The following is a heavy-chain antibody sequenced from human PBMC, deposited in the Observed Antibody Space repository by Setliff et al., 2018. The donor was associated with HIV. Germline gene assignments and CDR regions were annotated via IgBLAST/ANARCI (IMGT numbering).Heavy chain of an antibody. V-gene: IGHV1-69*13. D-gene: IGHD3-22*01. Sequence: SVKVSCKTFGYRFTDFYVNWVRQAPGQGLEWMGGIIPIFGTANYAQKFQGRVTITADESTSTAYMERGSLRSEDTAVYYCASATMIVAVITEYYFDYWGQGTLVTVSS. J-gene: IGHJ4*02. CDR3: ASATMIVAVITEYYFDY. CDR1: GYRFTDFY. CDR2: IIPIFGTA.